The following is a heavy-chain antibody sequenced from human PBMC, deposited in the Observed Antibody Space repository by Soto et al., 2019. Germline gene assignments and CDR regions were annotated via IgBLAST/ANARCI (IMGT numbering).Heavy chain of an antibody. V-gene: IGHV3-23*01. CDR3: AKYCSGGSCSNYGMDV. Sequence: GGSLRLSCAASGFTFSSYAMSWVRQAPGKGLEWVSAISGSGGSTYYADSVKGRFTISRDNSKNTLYLQMNSLRAEDTAVYYCAKYCSGGSCSNYGMDVWGQGTTVTVSS. CDR1: GFTFSSYA. CDR2: ISGSGGST. J-gene: IGHJ6*02. D-gene: IGHD2-15*01.